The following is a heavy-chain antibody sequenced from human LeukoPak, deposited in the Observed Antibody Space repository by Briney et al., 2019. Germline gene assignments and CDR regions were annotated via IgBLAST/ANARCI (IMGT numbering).Heavy chain of an antibody. CDR3: ATPLDYYDRSDSHQGGD. Sequence: GGSLRLSCAASGLTFSRHWMTWVRQAPGKGLEWVANIKHDGSEKNYVDSVKGRFTISRDNAKNSLYLQMNSLRAEDTAVYYCATPLDYYDRSDSHQGGDWGQEPWSPSPQ. CDR2: IKHDGSEK. D-gene: IGHD3-22*01. CDR1: GLTFSRHW. J-gene: IGHJ4*01. V-gene: IGHV3-7*03.